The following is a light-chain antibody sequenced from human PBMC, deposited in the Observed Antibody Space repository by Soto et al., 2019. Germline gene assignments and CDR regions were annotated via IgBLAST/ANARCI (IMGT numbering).Light chain of an antibody. Sequence: EIVMTQSPATLSVSPGERATLYCRASQSISSNLAWYQQKPGQAPRLLIYRASTMATGIPARFSGSGSGTEFTLTISSLQSEDSAVYYCHQYNNWPRTFGQGTKVEIK. CDR1: QSISSN. V-gene: IGKV3-15*01. J-gene: IGKJ1*01. CDR2: RAS. CDR3: HQYNNWPRT.